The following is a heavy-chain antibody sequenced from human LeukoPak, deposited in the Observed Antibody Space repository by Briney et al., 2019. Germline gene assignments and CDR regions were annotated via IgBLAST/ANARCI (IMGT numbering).Heavy chain of an antibody. CDR2: FSTIGSTI. CDR1: GFTFSSYE. J-gene: IGHJ6*04. D-gene: IGHD6-13*01. Sequence: GRSLRPSCAASGFTFSSYEMNWVRPAPGKGMEWVSYFSTIGSTIYYADSVKGRFNISRNNAKNSLYLQMNSLRAEDSAVYYCARFGGSSWYVYSGYYYGMDVWGKGTTVTVSS. V-gene: IGHV3-48*03. CDR3: ARFGGSSWYVYSGYYYGMDV.